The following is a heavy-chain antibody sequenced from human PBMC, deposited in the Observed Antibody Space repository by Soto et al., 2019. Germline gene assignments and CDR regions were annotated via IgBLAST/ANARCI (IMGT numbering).Heavy chain of an antibody. CDR3: AKEPSRRGGCFDY. D-gene: IGHD6-19*01. CDR1: GGSISSGGYY. Sequence: SETLSLTCTVSGGSISSGGYYWSWIRQHPGKGLERIGYIYYSGSTYYNPSLKSRFTISVDSSKNQFSLKLSSVTAEDTALYYCAKEPSRRGGCFDYWGQGTLVTVSS. J-gene: IGHJ4*02. V-gene: IGHV4-31*03. CDR2: IYYSGST.